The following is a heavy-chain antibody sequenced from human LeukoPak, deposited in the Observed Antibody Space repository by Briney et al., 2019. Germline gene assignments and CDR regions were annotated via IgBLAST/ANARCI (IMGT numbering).Heavy chain of an antibody. D-gene: IGHD2-2*01. V-gene: IGHV3-30*18. CDR1: GFTFSSYG. J-gene: IGHJ3*02. CDR2: ISYDGSNK. Sequence: GRSLRLSCAASGFTFSSYGMHWVRQAPGKGLEWVAVISYDGSNKYYADSVKGRFTNSRDNSKNTLYLQMNSLRAEDTAVYYCAKAGYCSSTSCPGYAFDIWGQGTMVTVSS. CDR3: AKAGYCSSTSCPGYAFDI.